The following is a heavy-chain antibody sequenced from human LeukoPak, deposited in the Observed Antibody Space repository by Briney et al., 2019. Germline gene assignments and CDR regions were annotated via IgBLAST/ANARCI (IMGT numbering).Heavy chain of an antibody. CDR1: GGSFSGYY. CDR2: INHSGST. D-gene: IGHD5-18*01. V-gene: IGHV4-34*01. Sequence: PSETLSLTCAAYGGSFSGYYWSWIRQPPGKGLEWIGEINHSGSTNYNPSLKSRVTISVDTSKNQFSLKLSSVTAADTAVYYCARGGYSYGYRNWFDPWGQGTLVTVSS. J-gene: IGHJ5*02. CDR3: ARGGYSYGYRNWFDP.